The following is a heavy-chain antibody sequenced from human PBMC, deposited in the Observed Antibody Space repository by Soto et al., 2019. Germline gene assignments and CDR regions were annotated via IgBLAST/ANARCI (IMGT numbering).Heavy chain of an antibody. CDR1: GFTFSNYW. Sequence: EVQLVESGGGLVQPGGSLRLSCAASGFTFSNYWMYWVRQAPGKGLVWVSRVNNDGTDTTHADSVKGRFTISRDNAENALYLQMNSLRAEDTAVYYCARGGLQHALDVWGQGSTVTVSS. J-gene: IGHJ6*02. CDR3: ARGGLQHALDV. D-gene: IGHD6-13*01. CDR2: VNNDGTDT. V-gene: IGHV3-74*03.